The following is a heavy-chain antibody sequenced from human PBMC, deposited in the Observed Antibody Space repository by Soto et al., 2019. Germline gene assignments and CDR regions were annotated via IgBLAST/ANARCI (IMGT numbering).Heavy chain of an antibody. CDR1: XTFSSYA. CDR2: ISGSGGST. Sequence: XTFSSYAMSWVRQAPGKGLEWVSAISGSGGSTYYADSVKGRFTISRDYFNITLYLQMNCLRAEDSAVYYCARWITMIVVVITDPDYWGQGTLVTVSS. D-gene: IGHD3-22*01. V-gene: IGHV3-23*01. J-gene: IGHJ4*02. CDR3: ARWITMIVVVITDPDY.